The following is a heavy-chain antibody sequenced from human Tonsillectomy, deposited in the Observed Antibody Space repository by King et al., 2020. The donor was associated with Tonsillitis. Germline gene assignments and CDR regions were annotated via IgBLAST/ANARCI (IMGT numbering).Heavy chain of an antibody. CDR3: ARHGYCSSTSCYRRGYFDY. J-gene: IGHJ4*02. V-gene: IGHV4-39*01. D-gene: IGHD2-2*02. CDR1: GGSISSSSYY. Sequence: VPLQESGPGLVKPSETLSLTCTVSGGSISSSSYYWGWIRQPPGKGLEWIGSIYYSGSTYYNPSLKSRVTISVDTSKNQFSLKLSSVTAADTAVYYCARHGYCSSTSCYRRGYFDYWGQGTLVTVSS. CDR2: IYYSGST.